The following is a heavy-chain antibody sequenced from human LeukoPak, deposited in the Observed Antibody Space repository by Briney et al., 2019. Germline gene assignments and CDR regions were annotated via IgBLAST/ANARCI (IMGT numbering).Heavy chain of an antibody. J-gene: IGHJ6*03. Sequence: GESLKISCKGSGYSFTSYWIGWVRQMPGKGLEWMGIIYPGESDTRYSPYFQGQVTISADKSISTAYLQWSSLKASDTAMYYCARQGSVYYYSMDVWGKGTTVTVSS. CDR1: GYSFTSYW. CDR3: ARQGSVYYYSMDV. D-gene: IGHD6-25*01. V-gene: IGHV5-51*01. CDR2: IYPGESDT.